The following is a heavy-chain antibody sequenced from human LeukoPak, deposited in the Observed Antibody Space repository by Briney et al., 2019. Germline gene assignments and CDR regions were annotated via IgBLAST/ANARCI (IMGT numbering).Heavy chain of an antibody. CDR2: IYYSGST. Sequence: PSETLSLTCTVSGGSISSSSYYWGWIRQPPGKGLEWIGSIYYSGSTYYNPSLKSRVTISVDTSKNQFSLKLSSVTAADTAVYYCAREPLHMVKGWYFDLWGRGTLVTVSS. D-gene: IGHD5-18*01. V-gene: IGHV4-39*07. CDR1: GGSISSSSYY. CDR3: AREPLHMVKGWYFDL. J-gene: IGHJ2*01.